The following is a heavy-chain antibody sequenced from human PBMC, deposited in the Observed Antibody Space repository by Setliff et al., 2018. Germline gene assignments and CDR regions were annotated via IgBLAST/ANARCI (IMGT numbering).Heavy chain of an antibody. CDR2: ISPYSGKT. Sequence: GASVKVSCKTSGYIFNDYGIAWVRQAPGRGLEWMAWISPYSGKTYNSPSLHGRLTLTTDTSTATAHMELRNLAFNDTAVYYCSRLVRFCTRTSCQRLSGGEFWGQGTLVTVSS. CDR1: GYIFNDYG. CDR3: SRLVRFCTRTSCQRLSGGEF. J-gene: IGHJ4*02. D-gene: IGHD2-8*01. V-gene: IGHV1-18*01.